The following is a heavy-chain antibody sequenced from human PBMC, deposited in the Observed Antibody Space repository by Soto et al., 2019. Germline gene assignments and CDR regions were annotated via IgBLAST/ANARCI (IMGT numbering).Heavy chain of an antibody. J-gene: IGHJ4*02. CDR2: IFYSGNT. V-gene: IGHV4-39*01. CDR1: GDSISSPDYW. D-gene: IGHD6-13*01. CDR3: ARQIGRGSWSLDH. Sequence: QLQLQESGPGLVKPAETLSLTCSVSGDSISSPDYWWCGIRQPPGKGLEWVGSIFYSGNTYYHPSLKSRVTISVDTSKNQFSLRLSSVTAADTALYYCARQIGRGSWSLDHWGPGTLVTVSS.